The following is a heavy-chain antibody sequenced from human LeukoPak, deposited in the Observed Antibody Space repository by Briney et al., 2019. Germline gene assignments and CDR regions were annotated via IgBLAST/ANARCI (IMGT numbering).Heavy chain of an antibody. Sequence: SQTLSLTCTVSGGSISSGGYYWSWIRQHPGKGLEWIGYIYYSGSTYYNPSLKSRVTISVDTSKNQFSLKLSSVTAADTAVYYCARGRITIFGVVNFDYWGQGTLVTVSS. J-gene: IGHJ4*02. CDR2: IYYSGST. CDR3: ARGRITIFGVVNFDY. V-gene: IGHV4-31*03. D-gene: IGHD3-3*01. CDR1: GGSISSGGYY.